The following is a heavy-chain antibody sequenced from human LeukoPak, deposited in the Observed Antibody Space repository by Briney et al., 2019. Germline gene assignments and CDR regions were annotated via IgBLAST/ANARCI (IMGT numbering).Heavy chain of an antibody. D-gene: IGHD6-6*01. CDR2: IYYSGNT. Sequence: PSETLSLTCTVSGGSISSSSYYWGWIRQPPGKGLEWIGSIYYSGNTYYNPSLKSRVTISVDTSKNQFSLKLSSVTAADTAVYYCAASPVEYSSSSGVGSSDYWGQGTLVTVSS. CDR1: GGSISSSSYY. V-gene: IGHV4-39*07. J-gene: IGHJ4*02. CDR3: AASPVEYSSSSGVGSSDY.